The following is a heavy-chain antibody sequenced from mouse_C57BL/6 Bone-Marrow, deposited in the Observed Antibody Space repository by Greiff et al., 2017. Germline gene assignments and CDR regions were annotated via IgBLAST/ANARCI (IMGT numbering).Heavy chain of an antibody. CDR1: GYTFTDYY. D-gene: IGHD1-1*01. CDR3: ARESGSSYPYYAMDY. V-gene: IGHV1-26*01. Sequence: VQLQQSGPELVKPGASVKISCKASGYTFTDYYMNWVKQSHGKSLEWIGDINPNNGGTSYNQKFKGKATLTVDKSSSTAYMELRSLTSEDSAVYYCARESGSSYPYYAMDYWGQGTSVTVAS. J-gene: IGHJ4*01. CDR2: INPNNGGT.